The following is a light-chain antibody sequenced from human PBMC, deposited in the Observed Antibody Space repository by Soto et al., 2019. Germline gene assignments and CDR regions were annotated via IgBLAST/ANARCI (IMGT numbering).Light chain of an antibody. Sequence: QSVLTQPPSVSAAPGQTVTISCSGSSSNIGNNYVSWYQQLPGTAPKLLIYENNKRPSGIPDRFSGSKSGTSATLGITGLQTGDEADYHCGTWDNSLTFNVVFGGGTKLTVL. V-gene: IGLV1-51*02. J-gene: IGLJ2*01. CDR3: GTWDNSLTFNVV. CDR1: SSNIGNNY. CDR2: ENN.